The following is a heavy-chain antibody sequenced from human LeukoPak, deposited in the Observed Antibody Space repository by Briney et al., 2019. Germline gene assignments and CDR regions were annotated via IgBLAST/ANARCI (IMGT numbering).Heavy chain of an antibody. Sequence: GGSLRLSCAASGFTFDDYAMHWVRQAPGRGLGWVSLISWDGGSTYYADSVEGRFTISRDNSKNSLYLQMNSLRAEDTALYYCAKDRRVITDYYMDVWGKGTTVTVSS. V-gene: IGHV3-43D*03. CDR3: AKDRRVITDYYMDV. CDR2: ISWDGGST. CDR1: GFTFDDYA. J-gene: IGHJ6*03. D-gene: IGHD3-9*01.